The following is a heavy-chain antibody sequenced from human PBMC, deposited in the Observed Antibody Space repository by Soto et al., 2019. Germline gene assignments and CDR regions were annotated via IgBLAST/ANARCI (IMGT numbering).Heavy chain of an antibody. V-gene: IGHV3-23*01. CDR1: GFTFSSYA. Sequence: EVQLLESGGGLVQPGGSLRLSCAASGFTFSSYAMSWVRQAPGKGLEWVSAISGSGGSTYYADSVKGRLTLSRDNSKNTLYLQMNSLRAEDTAVYYCVLWPPYYFDYWGQGTLVTVSS. CDR3: VLWPPYYFDY. D-gene: IGHD3-10*01. J-gene: IGHJ4*02. CDR2: ISGSGGST.